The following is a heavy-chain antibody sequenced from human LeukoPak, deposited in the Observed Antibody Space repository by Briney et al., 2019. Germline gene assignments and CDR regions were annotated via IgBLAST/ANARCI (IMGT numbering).Heavy chain of an antibody. Sequence: GASVKVSCKASGYTFTSHYMHWVRQAPGQGLEWMGIINPSGGSTSYAQKFQGRVTMTRDTSTSTVYMELSSLRSEDTAVYYCARDPTPKDDSSGYYRTLDYWGQGTLVTVSS. CDR2: INPSGGST. J-gene: IGHJ4*02. CDR3: ARDPTPKDDSSGYYRTLDY. D-gene: IGHD3-22*01. CDR1: GYTFTSHY. V-gene: IGHV1-46*01.